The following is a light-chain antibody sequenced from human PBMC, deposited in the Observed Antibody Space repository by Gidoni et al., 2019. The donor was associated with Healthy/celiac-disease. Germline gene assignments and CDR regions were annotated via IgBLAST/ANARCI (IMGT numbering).Light chain of an antibody. Sequence: DIVMTQSPDSLAVSLGERATINCKSSQSVLYSSHNKNYLACYQHKPGQPPKLLIYWASTRESGVPDRFSGSGSGTDFTLTISSLQAEDVAVYYCQQYYSRRTFGGGTKVEIK. CDR3: QQYYSRRT. J-gene: IGKJ4*01. CDR1: QSVLYSSHNKNY. V-gene: IGKV4-1*01. CDR2: WAS.